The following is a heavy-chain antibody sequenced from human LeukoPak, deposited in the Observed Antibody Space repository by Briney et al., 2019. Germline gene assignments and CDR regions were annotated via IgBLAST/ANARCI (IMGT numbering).Heavy chain of an antibody. CDR3: AKLPLYYYDSSGYYDY. Sequence: GGSLRLSCAASGFTFSNYAMSWVRQAPGKGLEWVSDISGSGSSTYYADSVKGRFTISRDNSKNTLYLQMNSLRAEDTAVYYCAKLPLYYYDSSGYYDYWGQGTLVTVSS. J-gene: IGHJ4*02. CDR2: ISGSGSST. V-gene: IGHV3-23*01. CDR1: GFTFSNYA. D-gene: IGHD3-22*01.